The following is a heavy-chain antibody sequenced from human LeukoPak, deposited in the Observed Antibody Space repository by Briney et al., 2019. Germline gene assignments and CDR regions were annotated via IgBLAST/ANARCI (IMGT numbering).Heavy chain of an antibody. Sequence: VASVKVSCKASGYTFTSYGIGWVRQAPGQGLEWMGWISAYNGNTNYAQKLQGRVTMTTDTSTSTAYMELRSLRSDDTAVYYCARDSKGYCSSTSCYNLDYWGQGTLVTVSS. CDR3: ARDSKGYCSSTSCYNLDY. J-gene: IGHJ4*02. V-gene: IGHV1-18*01. CDR2: ISAYNGNT. D-gene: IGHD2-2*02. CDR1: GYTFTSYG.